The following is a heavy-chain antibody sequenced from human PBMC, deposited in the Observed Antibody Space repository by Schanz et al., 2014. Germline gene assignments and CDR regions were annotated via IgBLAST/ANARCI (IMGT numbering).Heavy chain of an antibody. CDR2: ISAYNGNT. V-gene: IGHV1-18*01. D-gene: IGHD6-19*01. Sequence: QVQVVQSGAEVKKPGASVKVSCKASGYTFSSYGITWVRQAPGQGLEWMGWISAYNGNTNYAQKLQGRVTMTTDTSTSTAYMELSSLRSDDTAVYYCARGGYSSGWYDRDIAHFDYWGQGTLVTVSS. J-gene: IGHJ4*02. CDR3: ARGGYSSGWYDRDIAHFDY. CDR1: GYTFSSYG.